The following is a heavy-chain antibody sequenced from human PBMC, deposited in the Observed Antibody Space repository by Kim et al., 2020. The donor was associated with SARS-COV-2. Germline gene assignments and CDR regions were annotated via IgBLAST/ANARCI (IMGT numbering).Heavy chain of an antibody. CDR3: ASANYEGGYFDY. D-gene: IGHD1-7*01. J-gene: IGHJ4*02. V-gene: IGHV3-33*01. CDR1: GFTFSSYG. Sequence: GGSLRLSCAASGFTFSSYGMHWVRQAPGKGLEWVAVIWYDGSNKYYADSVKGRFTISRDNSKNTLYLQMNSLRAEDTAVYYCASANYEGGYFDYWGQGTLVTVSS. CDR2: IWYDGSNK.